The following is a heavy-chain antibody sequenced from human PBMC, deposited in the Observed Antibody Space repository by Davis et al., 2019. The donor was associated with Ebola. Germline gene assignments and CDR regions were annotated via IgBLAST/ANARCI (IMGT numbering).Heavy chain of an antibody. CDR2: INPSGGST. V-gene: IGHV1-46*01. J-gene: IGHJ5*02. D-gene: IGHD1-26*01. CDR1: GYTFTSYY. CDR3: ARVGGGSYYESGNWFDP. Sequence: AASVQVSCNASGYTFTSYYMHWVRQAPGQRLEELGIINPSGGSTSYAQKFQGRVTMTRDTSTSTVYMELSSLRSEDTAVYYCARVGGGSYYESGNWFDPWGQGTLVTVSS.